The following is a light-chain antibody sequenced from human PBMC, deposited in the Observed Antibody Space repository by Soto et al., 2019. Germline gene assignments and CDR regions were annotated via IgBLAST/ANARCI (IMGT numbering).Light chain of an antibody. CDR1: SSDVGAYYY. J-gene: IGLJ3*02. CDR3: SSYTTSSTVV. Sequence: QSALTQPASVSGSPGQSITISCTGTSSDVGAYYYVSWYQQHPGTAPKLLIYDVSNRPSGVSNRFSGSKSGNTASLTISGVQAEEEADYYCSSYTTSSTVVFGGGTKLTVL. V-gene: IGLV2-14*03. CDR2: DVS.